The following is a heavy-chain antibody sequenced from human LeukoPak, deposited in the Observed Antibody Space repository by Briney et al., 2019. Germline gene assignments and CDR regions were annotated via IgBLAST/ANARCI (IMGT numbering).Heavy chain of an antibody. CDR3: ARDGRYSSGWSLSDY. D-gene: IGHD6-19*01. V-gene: IGHV3-74*01. CDR2: ISYDGGDP. CDR1: GFTFSSYW. J-gene: IGHJ4*02. Sequence: GGSLRLSCAASGFTFSSYWMHWVRQAPGKGLVWVSRISYDGGDPSYADSVKGRFTISRDNAKNTLYLQMNSLRAEDTAVYYCARDGRYSSGWSLSDYWGQGTLVTVSS.